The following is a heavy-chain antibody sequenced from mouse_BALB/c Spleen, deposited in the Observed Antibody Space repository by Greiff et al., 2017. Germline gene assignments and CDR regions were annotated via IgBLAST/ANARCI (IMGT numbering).Heavy chain of an antibody. Sequence: QVQLKQPGAELVKPGTSVKLSCKASGYNFTSYWINWVKLRPGQGLEWIGDIYPGSGSTNYNEKFKSKATLTVDTSSSTAYMQLSSLASEDSALYYCARWYYGTPRYFDVWGAGTTVTVSS. CDR3: ARWYYGTPRYFDV. CDR2: IYPGSGST. J-gene: IGHJ1*01. D-gene: IGHD1-1*01. CDR1: GYNFTSYW. V-gene: IGHV1-55*01.